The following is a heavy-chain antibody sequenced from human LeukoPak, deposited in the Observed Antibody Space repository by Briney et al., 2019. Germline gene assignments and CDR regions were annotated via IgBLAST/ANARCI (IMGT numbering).Heavy chain of an antibody. D-gene: IGHD4-11*01. J-gene: IGHJ5*02. Sequence: SRTLSLTCAVSGGSISSSNWWCWVRQPPGKGLEGIGEIYHSGSTNYNPTLKSRVTISVDKSKNQFSLKLSSVTAADTAVYYCERAVSWFDPWGQGTMVTVSS. CDR3: ERAVSWFDP. V-gene: IGHV4-4*02. CDR1: GGSISSSNW. CDR2: IYHSGST.